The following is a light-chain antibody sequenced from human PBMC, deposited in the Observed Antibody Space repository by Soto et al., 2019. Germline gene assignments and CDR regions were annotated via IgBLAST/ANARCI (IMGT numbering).Light chain of an antibody. V-gene: IGLV6-57*04. Sequence: NFMLTQPHSVSESPGKTVTISCTRSSGSIASNYVQWYQQRPGGAPTTVIYEDNQRPSGVPDRFSGSIDSSSNSASLTISGLKTEDEADYYCQSYDSSNHVVFGGGTQLTVL. CDR2: EDN. CDR1: SGSIASNY. J-gene: IGLJ2*01. CDR3: QSYDSSNHVV.